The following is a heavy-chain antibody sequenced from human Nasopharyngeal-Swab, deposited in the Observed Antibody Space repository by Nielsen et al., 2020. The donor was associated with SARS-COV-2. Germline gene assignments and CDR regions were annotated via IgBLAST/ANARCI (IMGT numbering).Heavy chain of an antibody. V-gene: IGHV3-53*01. CDR1: GLTVSSTY. D-gene: IGHD6-13*01. CDR3: ARDYSSSSWPQIVGY. J-gene: IGHJ4*02. Sequence: GASLKISCVVSGLTVSSTYMSWVRQAPGEGLDWVSVTEIGGTTHYADSVKGRFTISRDSSTSTLYLQMNSLRAEDTAVYYCARDYSSSSWPQIVGYWGQGTLVTVSS. CDR2: TEIGGTT.